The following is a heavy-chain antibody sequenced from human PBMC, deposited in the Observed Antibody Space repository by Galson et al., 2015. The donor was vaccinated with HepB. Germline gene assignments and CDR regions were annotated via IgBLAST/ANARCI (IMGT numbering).Heavy chain of an antibody. Sequence: SLRLSCAASGFTVSSNYMSWVRQAPGKGLEWVSVIYSGGSTYYADSVKGRFTISRDNSKNTLYLQMNSLRAEDTAVYYCARSPSGVSDFDYWGQGTLVTVSS. CDR3: ARSPSGVSDFDY. D-gene: IGHD2-8*01. V-gene: IGHV3-53*01. CDR2: IYSGGST. CDR1: GFTVSSNY. J-gene: IGHJ4*02.